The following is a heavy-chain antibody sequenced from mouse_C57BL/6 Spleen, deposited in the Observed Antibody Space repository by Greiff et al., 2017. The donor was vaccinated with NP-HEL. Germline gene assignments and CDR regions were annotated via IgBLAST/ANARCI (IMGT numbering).Heavy chain of an antibody. CDR1: GFTFSDYG. V-gene: IGHV5-17*01. CDR2: ISSGSSTI. J-gene: IGHJ4*01. CDR3: ARALLPRGAMDY. Sequence: EVKLVESGGGLVKPGGSLKLSCAASGFTFSDYGMHWVRQAPEKGLEWVAYISSGSSTIYYADTVKGRFTISRDNAKNTLFLQMTSRRSEDTAMYYCARALLPRGAMDYWGQGTSVTVSS. D-gene: IGHD1-1*01.